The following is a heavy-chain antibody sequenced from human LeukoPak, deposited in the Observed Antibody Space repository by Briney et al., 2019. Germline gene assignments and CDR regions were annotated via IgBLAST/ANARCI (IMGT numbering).Heavy chain of an antibody. V-gene: IGHV4-59*08. J-gene: IGHJ2*01. CDR2: IYYSGST. CDR3: ARHASGATDLYWYFDL. CDR1: GGSISSYY. Sequence: SETLSLTCTVSGGSISSYYWSWIRQPPGKGLEWIGYIYYSGSTNYNPSLKSRVTISVDTSKNQFSLNLTSVTAADTAVYYCARHASGATDLYWYFDLWGRGTLVTVSA. D-gene: IGHD5-12*01.